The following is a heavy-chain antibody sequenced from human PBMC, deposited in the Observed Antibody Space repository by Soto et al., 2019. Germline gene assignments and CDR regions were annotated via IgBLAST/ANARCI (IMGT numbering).Heavy chain of an antibody. J-gene: IGHJ6*02. Sequence: QVKLVESGGGVVQPGRSLRLSCAASGFTCSSYAMHWVRQAPGKGLEWLAVISYDGSNKYYADSVKGRFTISRDNSKNTLYLQMNSLRAEDTAVYYCARENPVTVGAVRPGAYYYYGMDVWGQGTTVTVSS. V-gene: IGHV3-30-3*01. D-gene: IGHD3-16*01. CDR3: ARENPVTVGAVRPGAYYYYGMDV. CDR2: ISYDGSNK. CDR1: GFTCSSYA.